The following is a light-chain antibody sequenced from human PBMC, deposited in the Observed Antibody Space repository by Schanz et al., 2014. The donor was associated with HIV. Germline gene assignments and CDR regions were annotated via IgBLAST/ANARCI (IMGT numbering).Light chain of an antibody. Sequence: EIVLTQSPATLSLSPGERASLSCRASEFVSTYLAWYQQKPGQPPRLLIYGASTRATGIPARFSGSGSGTEFTLTISSLQSEDFAVYYCQHYYEWPRTFGQGTKVEIK. CDR2: GAS. J-gene: IGKJ1*01. CDR1: EFVSTY. CDR3: QHYYEWPRT. V-gene: IGKV3-15*01.